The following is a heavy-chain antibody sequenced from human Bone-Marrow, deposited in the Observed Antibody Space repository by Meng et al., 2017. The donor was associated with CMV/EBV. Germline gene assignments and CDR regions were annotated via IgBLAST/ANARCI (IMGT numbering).Heavy chain of an antibody. J-gene: IGHJ4*02. V-gene: IGHV4-31*03. Sequence: RTCTVYGGAISSGGYYWSWIRQHPGKGLEWIGYIYYSGSTYYNPSLKSRVTISVDTSKNQFSLKLSSVTAADTAVYYCARARDGLDYWGQGTLVTVSS. CDR1: GGAISSGGYY. CDR3: ARARDGLDY. CDR2: IYYSGST.